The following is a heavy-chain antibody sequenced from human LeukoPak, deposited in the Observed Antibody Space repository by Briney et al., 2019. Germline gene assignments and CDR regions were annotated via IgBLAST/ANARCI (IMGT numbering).Heavy chain of an antibody. Sequence: SETLSLTCTVSGGSISSYYWSWIRQPAGKGLEWIGRIYTSGSTNYNPSLKSRVTISVDTSKNQFSLKLSSVTAADTAVYYCARHPRVLRYFDWSTDAFDIWGQGTVVTVSS. J-gene: IGHJ3*02. D-gene: IGHD3-9*01. V-gene: IGHV4-4*07. CDR2: IYTSGST. CDR3: ARHPRVLRYFDWSTDAFDI. CDR1: GGSISSYY.